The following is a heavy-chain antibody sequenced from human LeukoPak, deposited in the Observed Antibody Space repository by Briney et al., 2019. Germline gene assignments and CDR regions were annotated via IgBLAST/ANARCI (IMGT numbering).Heavy chain of an antibody. CDR3: AKDSEVDYDFWSGPTTDAFDI. CDR2: ISGSGGST. V-gene: IGHV3-23*01. D-gene: IGHD3-3*01. CDR1: GFTFSNAW. Sequence: GGSLRLSCAASGFTFSNAWMSWVRQAPGKGLEWVSAISGSGGSTYYADSVKGRFTISRDNSKNTLYLQMNSLRAEDTAVYYCAKDSEVDYDFWSGPTTDAFDIWGQGTMVTVSS. J-gene: IGHJ3*02.